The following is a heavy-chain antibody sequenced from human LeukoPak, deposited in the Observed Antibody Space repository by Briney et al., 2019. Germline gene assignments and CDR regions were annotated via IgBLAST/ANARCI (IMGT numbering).Heavy chain of an antibody. J-gene: IGHJ3*02. V-gene: IGHV4-4*02. CDR1: GGSISSSNW. Sequence: PSETLSLTCAVSGGSISSSNWWSWVRQPPGKGLEWIGEIYHSGSTNYNPSLKSRVTISVDKSKNQFSLKLSPVTAADTAVYYCARHQLLYKGAFDIWGQGTMVTVSS. D-gene: IGHD2-2*02. CDR2: IYHSGST. CDR3: ARHQLLYKGAFDI.